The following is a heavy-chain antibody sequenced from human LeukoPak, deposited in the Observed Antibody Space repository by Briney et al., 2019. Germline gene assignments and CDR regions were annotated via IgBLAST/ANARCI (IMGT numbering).Heavy chain of an antibody. Sequence: GGSLRLSCAASGFTFSNAWMSWVRQAPGKGLEWVGRIKSKTDGGTTDYAAPVKGRFTISRDDSKNTLYLQMNSLKTEDTAVYYCTTGDPDSSGCYWAPWYFDYWGQGTLVTVSS. CDR3: TTGDPDSSGCYWAPWYFDY. D-gene: IGHD3-22*01. V-gene: IGHV3-15*01. CDR2: IKSKTDGGTT. CDR1: GFTFSNAW. J-gene: IGHJ4*02.